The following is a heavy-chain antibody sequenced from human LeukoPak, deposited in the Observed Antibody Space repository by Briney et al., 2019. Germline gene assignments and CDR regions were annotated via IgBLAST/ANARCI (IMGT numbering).Heavy chain of an antibody. J-gene: IGHJ4*02. V-gene: IGHV3-7*01. CDR3: ARRNRATWWSFDS. D-gene: IGHD2-15*01. CDR2: IKDDGSQK. CDR1: RFGFSSYW. Sequence: GGSLRLSCEASRFGFSSYWMSWVRQAPGKGLEWVANIKDDGSQKNYIDSVKGRFTISRDNAKASLFLQMNSLSSEDTAVYYCARRNRATWWSFDSWGQGTLVTVAS.